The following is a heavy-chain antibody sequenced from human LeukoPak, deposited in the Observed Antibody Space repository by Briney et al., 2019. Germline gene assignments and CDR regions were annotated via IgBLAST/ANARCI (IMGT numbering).Heavy chain of an antibody. CDR3: AKDREVAVAAKIVDF. Sequence: GGSLRLSCAASGFSFSTYAMHWVRQAPGKGLEWVSLIRYDGTDKYYADSVKGRFTISRDNPKNTLYLQMNSLTVEDTAIYYCAKDREVAVAAKIVDFWGPGTLVTVSS. CDR1: GFSFSTYA. V-gene: IGHV3-30*02. J-gene: IGHJ4*02. CDR2: IRYDGTDK. D-gene: IGHD6-19*01.